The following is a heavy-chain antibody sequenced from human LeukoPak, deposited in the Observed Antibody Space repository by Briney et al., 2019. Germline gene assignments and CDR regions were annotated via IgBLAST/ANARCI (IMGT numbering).Heavy chain of an antibody. CDR2: ISSRSTYI. CDR3: AKGRGSGSYDAFDI. V-gene: IGHV3-21*04. J-gene: IGHJ3*02. D-gene: IGHD3-10*01. Sequence: GGSLRLSCAASGFTFTSYTMNWVRQAPGKGLEWVSSISSRSTYIYYADSVKGRFTISRDNSKNTLYLQMNSLRAEDTAVYYCAKGRGSGSYDAFDIWGQGTMVTVSS. CDR1: GFTFTSYT.